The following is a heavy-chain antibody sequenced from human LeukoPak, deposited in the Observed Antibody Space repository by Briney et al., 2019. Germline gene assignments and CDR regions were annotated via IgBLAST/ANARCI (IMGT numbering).Heavy chain of an antibody. J-gene: IGHJ3*02. CDR2: ITNDGSST. CDR1: AFTFSRYW. V-gene: IGHV3-74*01. Sequence: PGGSLRLTCTASAFTFSRYWMHWVRQSPGKGLVWLSRITNDGSSTSYADSVKGRFTISRENAKNTLYLQMNSLRVEDTAVYYCASGTSVTFEIWGQGTLVTVSS. CDR3: ASGTSVTFEI. D-gene: IGHD1-26*01.